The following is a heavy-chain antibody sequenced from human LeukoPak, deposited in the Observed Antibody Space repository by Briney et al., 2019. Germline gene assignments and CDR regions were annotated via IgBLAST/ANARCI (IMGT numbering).Heavy chain of an antibody. J-gene: IGHJ4*02. V-gene: IGHV4-38-2*01. CDR2: IYHSGST. D-gene: IGHD2-15*01. CDR1: GYSISSGYY. CDR3: ASGGAPQIVVVVAANFLN. Sequence: SETLSLTCAVSGYSISSGYYWGWIRQPPGKGLEWIGSIYHSGSTYYNPSLESRVTISVDTSKNQFSLKLSSVTAADTAVYYCASGGAPQIVVVVAANFLNWGQGTLVTVSS.